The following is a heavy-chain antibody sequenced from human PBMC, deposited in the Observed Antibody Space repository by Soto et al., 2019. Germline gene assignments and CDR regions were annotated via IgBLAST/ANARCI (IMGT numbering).Heavy chain of an antibody. Sequence: PSETLSLTCTVSGGSISSAAYYWSWIRQHPGKGLEWIGYIYYSGSTYYNPSLKSRVTISVDTSKNQFSLKLSSVTAADTAVYYCARDYCSGGSCYPNNYYYYYGMDVWGQGTTVTVS. J-gene: IGHJ6*02. V-gene: IGHV4-31*03. CDR2: IYYSGST. CDR3: ARDYCSGGSCYPNNYYYYYGMDV. CDR1: GGSISSAAYY. D-gene: IGHD2-15*01.